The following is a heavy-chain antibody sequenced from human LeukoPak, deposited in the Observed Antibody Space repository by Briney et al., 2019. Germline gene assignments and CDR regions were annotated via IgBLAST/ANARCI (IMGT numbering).Heavy chain of an antibody. Sequence: PSETLSLTCTVSGGSISSYYWSWIRQPPGKGLEWIGYIYYSGSTNYNPSLKSRVTISVDTSKNQFSLKLSSVTAADTAVYYCARDRGRDGYNFYDYWGQGTLVTVSS. CDR3: ARDRGRDGYNFYDY. V-gene: IGHV4-59*01. J-gene: IGHJ4*02. D-gene: IGHD5-24*01. CDR1: GGSISSYY. CDR2: IYYSGST.